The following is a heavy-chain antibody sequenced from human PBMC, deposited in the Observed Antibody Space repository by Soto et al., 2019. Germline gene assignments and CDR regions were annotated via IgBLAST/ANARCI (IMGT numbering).Heavy chain of an antibody. Sequence: GESLKISCKGSGYGFSSYWIGWVRQMPGKGLEWMGIIYPGDSDTRYSPSFQGQVTISADKSINTAYLQWSSLKAPDTAMFYCARHPHPLKWWTGSYSLRFDYWGQGTLVTVSS. CDR1: GYGFSSYW. J-gene: IGHJ4*02. D-gene: IGHD1-26*01. V-gene: IGHV5-51*01. CDR2: IYPGDSDT. CDR3: ARHPHPLKWWTGSYSLRFDY.